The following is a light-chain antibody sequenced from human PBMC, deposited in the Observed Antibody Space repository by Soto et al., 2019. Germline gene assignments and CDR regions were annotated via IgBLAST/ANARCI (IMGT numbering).Light chain of an antibody. V-gene: IGLV1-40*01. J-gene: IGLJ1*01. CDR2: GNN. Sequence: QSVLTQPPSVYGAPGQRVTISCTGSSSDIGAGYDVHWYQQLPGTAPKLLIYGNNKRPSGVPDRFSGSKSGTSASLAITGLQAEDEADYYCQSYDSSLSGYVFGTGTKLTVL. CDR1: SSDIGAGYD. CDR3: QSYDSSLSGYV.